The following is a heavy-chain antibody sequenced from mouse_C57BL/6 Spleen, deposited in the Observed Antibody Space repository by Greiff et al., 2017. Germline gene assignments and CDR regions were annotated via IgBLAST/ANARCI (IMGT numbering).Heavy chain of an antibody. Sequence: VKLQQPGAELVRPGSSVKLSCKASGYTFTSYWMHWVKQRPIQGLEWIGNIDPSDSETHYNQKFKDKATLTVDKSSSTAYMQLSSLTSEDSAVYYCARGERVYGNYEGVLDYWGQGTTLTVSS. J-gene: IGHJ2*01. D-gene: IGHD2-1*01. V-gene: IGHV1-52*01. CDR3: ARGERVYGNYEGVLDY. CDR1: GYTFTSYW. CDR2: IDPSDSET.